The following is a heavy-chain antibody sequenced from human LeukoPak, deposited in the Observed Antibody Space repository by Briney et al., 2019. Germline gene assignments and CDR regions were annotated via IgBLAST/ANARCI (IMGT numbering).Heavy chain of an antibody. V-gene: IGHV3-30*01. J-gene: IGHJ4*02. D-gene: IGHD2-8*01. Sequence: GRSLRLSCAASGFTFSSYAMLWVRQAPGKGLEWVAVISYDGSNKYYADSVKGRFTISRDNSKNTLYLQMNSLRAEDTAVYYCARAYCTNGVCYSVVDYWGQGTLVTVSS. CDR1: GFTFSSYA. CDR3: ARAYCTNGVCYSVVDY. CDR2: ISYDGSNK.